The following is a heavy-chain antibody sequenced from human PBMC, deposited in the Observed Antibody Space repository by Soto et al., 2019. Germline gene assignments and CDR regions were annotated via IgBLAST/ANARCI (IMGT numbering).Heavy chain of an antibody. Sequence: QVPLVQSGAEVKKPGASVKVSCKASGYTFTSYGISWVRQAPGQGLEWMGWISAYHGNTNYAQKLQGRVTMTTDTSTSTAYMELRSLRSDDTAVYYCARVATKGRSGSIAAAGTSYFDYWGQGTLVTVSS. V-gene: IGHV1-18*04. CDR1: GYTFTSYG. J-gene: IGHJ4*02. CDR2: ISAYHGNT. D-gene: IGHD6-13*01. CDR3: ARVATKGRSGSIAAAGTSYFDY.